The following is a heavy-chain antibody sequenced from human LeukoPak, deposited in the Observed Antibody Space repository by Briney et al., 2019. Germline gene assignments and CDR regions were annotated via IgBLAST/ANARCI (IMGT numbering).Heavy chain of an antibody. V-gene: IGHV4-34*01. CDR3: ARRVIVVVPAAFNWFDP. J-gene: IGHJ5*02. CDR1: GGSFSGYY. D-gene: IGHD2-2*01. CDR2: IYYSGST. Sequence: SETLSLTCAVYGGSFSGYYWSWIRQPPGKGLEWIGSIYYSGSTYYNPSLKSRVTISVDTSKNQFSLKLSSVTAADTAVYYCARRVIVVVPAAFNWFDPWGQGTLVTVSS.